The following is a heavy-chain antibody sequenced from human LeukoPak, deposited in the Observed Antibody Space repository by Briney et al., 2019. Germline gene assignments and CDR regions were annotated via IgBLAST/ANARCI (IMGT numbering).Heavy chain of an antibody. J-gene: IGHJ3*02. V-gene: IGHV1-18*01. CDR1: GYAFTSYG. Sequence: ASVKVSCKGSGYAFTSYGISWVRQAPGQGLEWIGWISGYNGNKNYAQKFQGRVTMTTDTSTSTAYMELRSLRSDDTAVYYCARRWKICSGGSCYDAFDIWGQGTMVTVSS. D-gene: IGHD2-15*01. CDR3: ARRWKICSGGSCYDAFDI. CDR2: ISGYNGNK.